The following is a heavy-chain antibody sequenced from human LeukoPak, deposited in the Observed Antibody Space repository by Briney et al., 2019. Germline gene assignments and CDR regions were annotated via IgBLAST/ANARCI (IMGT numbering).Heavy chain of an antibody. V-gene: IGHV3-23*01. CDR2: ISGSGGST. D-gene: IGHD6-19*01. CDR1: GFTFSSYA. J-gene: IGHJ4*02. Sequence: QPGVSLRLSCAASGFTFSSYAMSWVRQAPGKGLEWVSAISGSGGSTYYADSVKGRFTISRDNSKNTLYLQMNSLRAEDTAVYYCAKASSKVAGTAIGYWGQGTLVTVSS. CDR3: AKASSKVAGTAIGY.